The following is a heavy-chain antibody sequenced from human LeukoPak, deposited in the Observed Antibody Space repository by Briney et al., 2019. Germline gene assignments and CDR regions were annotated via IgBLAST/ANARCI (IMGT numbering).Heavy chain of an antibody. V-gene: IGHV4-61*02. J-gene: IGHJ3*02. CDR1: GGSISSGHYY. CDR2: IYSRGST. CDR3: ARPLYSGSPWYAFDI. Sequence: KPSETLSLTCTVSGGSISSGHYYLNWIRQPAGKGLEWIGRIYSRGSTNYNSSLRSRVTISVDTSKNQFSLKLSSVTAADTAVYYCARPLYSGSPWYAFDIWGQGTMVTVSS. D-gene: IGHD1-26*01.